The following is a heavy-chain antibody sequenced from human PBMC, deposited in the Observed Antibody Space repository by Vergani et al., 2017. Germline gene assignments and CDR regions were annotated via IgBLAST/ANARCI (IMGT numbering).Heavy chain of an antibody. CDR1: GFTFSSYW. CDR3: TTAWGLYYLHGEYFQY. CDR2: INSDGSST. Sequence: EVQLVESGGGLVQPGGSLRLSCAASGFTFSSYWMHWVRQAPGKGLVWVSRINSDGSSTSYADSVKGRFTISRDNAKNTLYLQMNSLKDEDTAVYYCTTAWGLYYLHGEYFQYWGRGTLVSVSS. D-gene: IGHD3-10*01. J-gene: IGHJ1*01. V-gene: IGHV3-74*01.